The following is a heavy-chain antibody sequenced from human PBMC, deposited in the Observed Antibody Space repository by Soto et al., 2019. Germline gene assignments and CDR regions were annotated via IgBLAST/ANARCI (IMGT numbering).Heavy chain of an antibody. Sequence: QVQLQESGPGLVKPSQTLSLTCTVSGGSISSGGYYWSWIRQHPGKGLEWIGYIYYSGSTYYNPSLKSRVTISVDMSKNQFSLKLSSVTAADTAVYYCARDEGVGGSAIDPWGQGTLVTVSS. CDR3: ARDEGVGGSAIDP. D-gene: IGHD3-10*01. CDR2: IYYSGST. J-gene: IGHJ5*02. CDR1: GGSISSGGYY. V-gene: IGHV4-31*03.